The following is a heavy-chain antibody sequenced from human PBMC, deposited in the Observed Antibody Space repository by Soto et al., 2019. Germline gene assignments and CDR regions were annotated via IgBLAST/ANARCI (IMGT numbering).Heavy chain of an antibody. Sequence: PGGSLRLSCAASGFTFSSYSMNWVRQAPGKGLEWVSSISSSSSYIYYANSVKGRFTISRDNAKNSLYLQMNSLRAEDTAVYYCARDVTNTIDVTIFGVVSYFDYWGQGTLVTVSS. V-gene: IGHV3-21*01. CDR1: GFTFSSYS. CDR3: ARDVTNTIDVTIFGVVSYFDY. D-gene: IGHD3-3*01. J-gene: IGHJ4*02. CDR2: ISSSSSYI.